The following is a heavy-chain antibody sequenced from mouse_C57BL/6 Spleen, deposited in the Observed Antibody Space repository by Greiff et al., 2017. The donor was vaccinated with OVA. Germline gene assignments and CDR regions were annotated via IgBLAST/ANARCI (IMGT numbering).Heavy chain of an antibody. J-gene: IGHJ4*01. CDR1: GYTFTDYE. CDR2: IDPETGGT. Sequence: QVQLQQSGAELVRPGASVTLSCKASGYTFTDYEMHWVKQTPVHGLEWIGAIDPETGGTAYNQKFKGKAILTADKSSSTAYMELRSLTSEDSAVYYCTRYNLYYGSSYDYAMDYWGQGTSVTVSS. V-gene: IGHV1-15*01. D-gene: IGHD1-1*01. CDR3: TRYNLYYGSSYDYAMDY.